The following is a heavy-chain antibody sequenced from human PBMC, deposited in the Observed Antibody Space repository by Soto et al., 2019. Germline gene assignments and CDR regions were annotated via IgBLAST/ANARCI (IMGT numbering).Heavy chain of an antibody. CDR1: GFSLPTDRVG. D-gene: IGHD1-26*01. J-gene: IGHJ5*02. CDR2: IYWDDTK. V-gene: IGHV2-5*02. CDR3: AHAYGGRSLS. Sequence: QITLKESGPPLVKPTQTLTLTCTFSGFSLPTDRVGVGWIRQPPGKALEWLAVIYWDDTKTYRPSLKSRLTITRATSKNQVALAMTDMDPVDTATYYCAHAYGGRSLSWGQGTLVTVSS.